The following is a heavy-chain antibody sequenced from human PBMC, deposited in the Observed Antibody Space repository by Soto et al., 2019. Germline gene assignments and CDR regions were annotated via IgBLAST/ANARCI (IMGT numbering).Heavy chain of an antibody. CDR1: GFTFSSYA. V-gene: IGHV3-64D*06. Sequence: GGSLRLSCAASGFTFSSYAMNWVRQAPGKGLECVSAISGNGGSTYYADSVKGRFTISRDNSKNTLYLQMSSLRAEHTAVDFCVKYRGSKLGGYSYDRFDYWGQGTLVTVSS. CDR2: ISGNGGST. J-gene: IGHJ4*02. D-gene: IGHD5-18*01. CDR3: VKYRGSKLGGYSYDRFDY.